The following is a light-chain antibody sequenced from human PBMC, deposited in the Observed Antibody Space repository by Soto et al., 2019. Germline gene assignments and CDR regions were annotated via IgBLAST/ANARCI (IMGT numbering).Light chain of an antibody. CDR2: AAS. J-gene: IGKJ2*01. CDR1: QSISTY. Sequence: DIQMTQSPSSLPASVGDRVTLTCRASQSISTYLNWYQQKPGKAPKLLIYAASCLHSGVPARFSGSGSGTDFTLTISSLQPEDFAIYYCQQSNTIPHTFGQGTKVEIK. V-gene: IGKV1-39*01. CDR3: QQSNTIPHT.